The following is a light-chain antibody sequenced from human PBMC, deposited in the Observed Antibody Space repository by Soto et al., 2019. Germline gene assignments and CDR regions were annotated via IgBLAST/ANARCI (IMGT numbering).Light chain of an antibody. Sequence: DIHMTQSPSSLSAPVGDRLTITCRASQSISSYLNWYQQKPGKAPKLLIYAASSLQSRVPSSFSGSGSGTDFTLTISSLQTEDFATYYCQQSYSTPWTFGQGTKVDIK. CDR1: QSISSY. J-gene: IGKJ1*01. CDR2: AAS. CDR3: QQSYSTPWT. V-gene: IGKV1-39*01.